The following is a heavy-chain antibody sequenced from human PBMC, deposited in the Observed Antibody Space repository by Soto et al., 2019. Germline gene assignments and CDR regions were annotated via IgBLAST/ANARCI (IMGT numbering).Heavy chain of an antibody. CDR2: ISGSGGRT. D-gene: IGHD5-12*01. J-gene: IGHJ4*02. V-gene: IGHV3-23*01. CDR3: PFGWGGGHEGY. Sequence: EVQKLESGGGLVQPGGSLRLSCAASGLTFSAYPMSWVRQAPGKGLEWVSSISGSGGRTYYADSVKGRFTISRDNSKNPLYLQMNSLRVEDTAVYFCPFGWGGGHEGYWGQGTLVTVSS. CDR1: GLTFSAYP.